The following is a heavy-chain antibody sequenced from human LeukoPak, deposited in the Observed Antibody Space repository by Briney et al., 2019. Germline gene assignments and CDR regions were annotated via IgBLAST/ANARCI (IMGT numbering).Heavy chain of an antibody. D-gene: IGHD2-2*01. V-gene: IGHV3-23*01. Sequence: GGSLRLSCAASGFTFSSYAMSWARQAPGKGQEWVSAISGSGGSTYYADSVKGRFTISRDNSKNTLYLQMTSLRAEDTAVYYCAKFEVGSTSCYQGCYYYGMDVWGQGTTVTVSS. CDR3: AKFEVGSTSCYQGCYYYGMDV. J-gene: IGHJ6*02. CDR1: GFTFSSYA. CDR2: ISGSGGST.